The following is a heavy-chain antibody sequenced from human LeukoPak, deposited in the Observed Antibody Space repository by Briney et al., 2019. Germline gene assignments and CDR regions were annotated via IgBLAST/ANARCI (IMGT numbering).Heavy chain of an antibody. CDR3: RRLDCSSASCYAPLDY. Sequence: SETLSLTCAVYGGSFSGYYWSWIRQPPGKGLEWIGEINHSGSTNYNPSLKSRVTISVDTSKNQFSLKLSSVTAADTAVYFCRRLDCSSASCYAPLDYWGQGTLVTVSS. J-gene: IGHJ4*02. V-gene: IGHV4-34*01. D-gene: IGHD2-2*01. CDR2: INHSGST. CDR1: GGSFSGYY.